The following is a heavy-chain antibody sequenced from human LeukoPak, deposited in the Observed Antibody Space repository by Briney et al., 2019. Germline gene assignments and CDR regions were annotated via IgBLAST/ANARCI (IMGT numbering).Heavy chain of an antibody. Sequence: GGSLRLSCAASGFTFGTYALSWVRQAPGKGLEWVSAVSGSGGSTYYADSVKGRSTISRDNSKNTLYLQVNSLRAEDTAVYYCARTYYFDRSGFFPFWGQGTLVTVSS. CDR2: VSGSGGST. D-gene: IGHD3-22*01. CDR1: GFTFGTYA. V-gene: IGHV3-23*01. J-gene: IGHJ4*02. CDR3: ARTYYFDRSGFFPF.